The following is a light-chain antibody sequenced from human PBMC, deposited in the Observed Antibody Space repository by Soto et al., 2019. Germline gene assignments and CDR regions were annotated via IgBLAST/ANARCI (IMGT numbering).Light chain of an antibody. CDR1: QSVSSSY. J-gene: IGKJ5*01. V-gene: IGKV3-20*01. Sequence: EIVLTQSPGTLSLSPGERATLSCRASQSVSSSYLAWYQQKPGQAPRLLIYGASSRATGIPDRFSGSGSGTDFTLTISRLEPEDFAVYYCQQYNNWPSITFGQGIRL. CDR2: GAS. CDR3: QQYNNWPSIT.